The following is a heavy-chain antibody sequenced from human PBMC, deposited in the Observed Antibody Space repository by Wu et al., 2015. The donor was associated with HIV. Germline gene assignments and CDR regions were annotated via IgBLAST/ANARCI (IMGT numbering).Heavy chain of an antibody. V-gene: IGHV1-69*12. CDR2: IIPIFGTA. Sequence: QVQLVQSGAEVKKPGSSVRVSCKASGGTFSNYAISWVRQAPGQGLEWMGGIIPIFGTANYAQKFQGRVTITADESTSTAYMELSSLRSEDTAVYYCARVGAGWLQFNALDYWGQGTLVTVSS. J-gene: IGHJ4*02. CDR3: ARVGAGWLQFNALDY. CDR1: GGTFSNYA. D-gene: IGHD5-24*01.